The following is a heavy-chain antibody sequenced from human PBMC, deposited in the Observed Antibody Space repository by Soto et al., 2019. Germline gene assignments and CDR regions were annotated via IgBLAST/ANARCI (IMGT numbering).Heavy chain of an antibody. CDR3: AKDLRAESSSSGY. D-gene: IGHD6-6*01. Sequence: QVQLVESGGGVVQPGRSLRLSCAASGFTFSSYGMHWVRQAPGKGLEWVAVISYDGSNKYYADSVKGRFTISRDNSKNALYLQMNSLRAEDTAVYYCAKDLRAESSSSGYWGQGTLVTVSS. V-gene: IGHV3-30*18. CDR2: ISYDGSNK. J-gene: IGHJ4*02. CDR1: GFTFSSYG.